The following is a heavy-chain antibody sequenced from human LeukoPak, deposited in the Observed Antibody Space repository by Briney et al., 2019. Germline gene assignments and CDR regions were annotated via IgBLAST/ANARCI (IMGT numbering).Heavy chain of an antibody. J-gene: IGHJ5*02. Sequence: SETLSLTCTVSGGSISSSSYYWGWILQPPGKGLEWIGSIYYSGSTYYNPSLKSRVTISVDTSKNQFSLKLSSVTAADTAVYYCARGYYRGLVIIASKYNWFDPWGQGTLVTVSS. D-gene: IGHD3/OR15-3a*01. CDR1: GGSISSSSYY. CDR2: IYYSGST. V-gene: IGHV4-39*07. CDR3: ARGYYRGLVIIASKYNWFDP.